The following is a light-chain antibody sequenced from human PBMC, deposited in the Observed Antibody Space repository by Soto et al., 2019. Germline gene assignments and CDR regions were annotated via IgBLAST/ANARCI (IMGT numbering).Light chain of an antibody. CDR1: TNDIGTYNY. CDR2: EVR. CDR3: CSYTISATLV. J-gene: IGLJ3*02. V-gene: IGLV2-14*01. Sequence: QSVLTQPRSVSGSPGQSITISCSGTTNDIGTYNYVSWYQHHPGKVPKVIIYEVRNRPSGVSNRFSGSKSGNTASLTISGLQPEDEADYYCCSYTISATLVFGGGTKVTVL.